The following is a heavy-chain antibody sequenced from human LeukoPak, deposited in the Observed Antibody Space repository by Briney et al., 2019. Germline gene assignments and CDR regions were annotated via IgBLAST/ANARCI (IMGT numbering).Heavy chain of an antibody. Sequence: GGSLRLSCAASGFTFDDYAMHWVRQAPGKGLEWVSGISWNSGSIGYADSVKGRFTISRDNAKNSLYLQMNSLRAEDTALYYCAAIPTVTTGGRGYNFDYWGQGTLVTVSS. CDR2: ISWNSGSI. D-gene: IGHD4-17*01. V-gene: IGHV3-9*01. J-gene: IGHJ4*02. CDR3: AAIPTVTTGGRGYNFDY. CDR1: GFTFDDYA.